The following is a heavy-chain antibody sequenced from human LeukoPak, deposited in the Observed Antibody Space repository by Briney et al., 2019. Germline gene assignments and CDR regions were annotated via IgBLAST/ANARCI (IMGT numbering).Heavy chain of an antibody. CDR3: ARYRRAGGRSSAGALDI. CDR1: GGSISSGDYY. D-gene: IGHD6-19*01. Sequence: PSETLSLTCTVSGGSISSGDYYWSWIRQPPGKGLEWIGYIYYSGSTYYNPSLKSRVTISVDTSKNQFSLKLSSVTAADTAVYYCARYRRAGGRSSAGALDIWGQGTMVTVSS. CDR2: IYYSGST. J-gene: IGHJ3*02. V-gene: IGHV4-30-4*01.